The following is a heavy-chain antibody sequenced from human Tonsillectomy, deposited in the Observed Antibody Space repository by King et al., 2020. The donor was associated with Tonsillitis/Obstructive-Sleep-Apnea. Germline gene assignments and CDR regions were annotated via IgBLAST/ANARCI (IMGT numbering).Heavy chain of an antibody. CDR2: ISGVSGSK. J-gene: IGHJ5*02. D-gene: IGHD3-9*01. Sequence: VQLVESGGGVVQPGGSLRLSCAASGFTFDNYVIHWVRQAPGKGLEWVSLISGVSGSKYYADSVKGRFTISRDNSIKSLYLQMNSLRTADTAFYYCAKAGDYDIFTGHTGLDPWGQGTLVTVSS. V-gene: IGHV3-43*02. CDR1: GFTFDNYV. CDR3: AKAGDYDIFTGHTGLDP.